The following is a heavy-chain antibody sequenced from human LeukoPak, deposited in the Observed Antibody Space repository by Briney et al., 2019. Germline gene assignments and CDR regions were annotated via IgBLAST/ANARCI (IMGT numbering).Heavy chain of an antibody. D-gene: IGHD3-22*01. CDR2: ITGSSSFI. Sequence: GGSLRLSCAASGFTFSTYSMNWVRQAPGKGLEWVSSITGSSSFIYYADSVKGRFTISRDNARNSLHLQMNSLRAEDTAVYYCARNYDSSDYGYHWFDPWGQGTLVTVSS. J-gene: IGHJ5*02. CDR3: ARNYDSSDYGYHWFDP. V-gene: IGHV3-21*01. CDR1: GFTFSTYS.